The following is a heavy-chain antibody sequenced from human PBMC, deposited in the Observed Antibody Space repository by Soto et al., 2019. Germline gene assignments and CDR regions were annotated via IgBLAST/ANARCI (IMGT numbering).Heavy chain of an antibody. D-gene: IGHD3-22*01. Sequence: GASVKVSCKASGYTFTSYGISWVRQAPGQGLEWMGWISAYNGNTNYAQKLQGRVTMTTDTSTSTAYMELRSLRSDDTAVYYCARDPNSGRGGYYVSSGCFSPCYFDFRCKGTLVSGSS. J-gene: IGHJ4*03. CDR3: ARDPNSGRGGYYVSSGCFSPCYFDF. CDR1: GYTFTSYG. V-gene: IGHV1-18*01. CDR2: ISAYNGNT.